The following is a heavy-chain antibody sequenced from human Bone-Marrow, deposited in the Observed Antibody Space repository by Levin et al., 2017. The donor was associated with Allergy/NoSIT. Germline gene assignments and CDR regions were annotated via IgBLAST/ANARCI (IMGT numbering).Heavy chain of an antibody. Sequence: SETLSLTCAVSGASISSSDWWNWVRQTPGGGLEWIGEIFHSGIANYNPSLKSRILISVDKSKNHFSLNLKSVTAADTALYYCTRRNSSWATFTFDIWGHGTMVTVS. CDR3: TRRNSSWATFTFDI. CDR1: GASISSSDW. CDR2: IFHSGIA. V-gene: IGHV4-4*02. J-gene: IGHJ3*02. D-gene: IGHD1/OR15-1a*01.